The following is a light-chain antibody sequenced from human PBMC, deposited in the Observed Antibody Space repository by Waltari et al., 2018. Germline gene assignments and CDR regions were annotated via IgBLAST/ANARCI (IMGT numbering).Light chain of an antibody. CDR2: DNSDGSH. CDR3: QTGGHGTWV. CDR1: SGHSSNV. V-gene: IGLV4-69*01. Sequence: QLVLTQSPSASASLGASVKLTCTLSSGHSSNVIAWHQQQPEKGPRYLMKDNSDGSHSKGDDIPDRFSGSGSGAERYLTISSLQSEDEADYYCQTGGHGTWVFGGGTKLTVL. J-gene: IGLJ3*02.